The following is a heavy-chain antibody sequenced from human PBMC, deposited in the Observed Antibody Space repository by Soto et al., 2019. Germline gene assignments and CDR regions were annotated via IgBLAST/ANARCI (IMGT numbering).Heavy chain of an antibody. CDR3: ARDERFCTNGVCPYGMDV. V-gene: IGHV1-69*13. Sequence: SVKVSCKASGGTFGTHKINWVRQAPGQGLEWMGTIIPTFGTPNYAKSFQGRVTITADESTTTAYMELTSLQADDTAVYYCARDERFCTNGVCPYGMDVWGQGTTVTVSS. J-gene: IGHJ6*02. CDR1: GGTFGTHK. D-gene: IGHD2-8*01. CDR2: IIPTFGTP.